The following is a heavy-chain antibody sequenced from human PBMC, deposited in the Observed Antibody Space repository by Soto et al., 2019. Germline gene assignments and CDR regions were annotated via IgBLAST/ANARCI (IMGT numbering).Heavy chain of an antibody. V-gene: IGHV4-28*03. J-gene: IGHJ5*02. Sequence: SETMCLTCAVSGLSIIGNDGWGWIRTNPGRGLEWIGSIYFGGNTYYTPSLKSRVTISVDTSKNQFSLKLSSVTAADTAVYYCARGARYYYGSGSYPKNNWFDPWGQGTLVTVSS. CDR2: IYFGGNT. D-gene: IGHD3-10*01. CDR1: GLSIIGNDG. CDR3: ARGARYYYGSGSYPKNNWFDP.